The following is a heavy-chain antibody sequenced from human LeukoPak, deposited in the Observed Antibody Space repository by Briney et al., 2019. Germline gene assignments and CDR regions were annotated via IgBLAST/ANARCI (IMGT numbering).Heavy chain of an antibody. V-gene: IGHV3-7*01. D-gene: IGHD5-18*01. J-gene: IGHJ4*02. CDR3: ARERTRGGYSFGYFDH. CDR2: IKQDGSEK. Sequence: GGSLRLSCAASGCTFSSYWMSWVRRAPGKGLEWVANIKQDGSEKYYVDSVRGRFTISRDNAKNSLYLQMNSLRAEDTAVYYCARERTRGGYSFGYFDHWGQGALVTVSS. CDR1: GCTFSSYW.